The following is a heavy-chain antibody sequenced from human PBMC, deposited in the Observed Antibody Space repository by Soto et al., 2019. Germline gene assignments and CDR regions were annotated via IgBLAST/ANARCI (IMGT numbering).Heavy chain of an antibody. CDR3: ARWGISAVGGLDV. J-gene: IGHJ6*02. V-gene: IGHV3-33*01. D-gene: IGHD7-27*01. CDR2: IWSDGNKK. Sequence: QVQLVESGGGVVQPGRSLRLSCAASGFTFSYYGMNWVRQAPGKGLEWVAVIWSDGNKKYYADSVKGRFTISRDNSRDTLYLQMNSLRAEDTAVYYCARWGISAVGGLDVWGQGTTITVSS. CDR1: GFTFSYYG.